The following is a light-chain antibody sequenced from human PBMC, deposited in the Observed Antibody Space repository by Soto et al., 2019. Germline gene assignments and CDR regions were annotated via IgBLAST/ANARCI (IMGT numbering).Light chain of an antibody. Sequence: DIQMTQSPSTLSASAGDRVTITCRASQSISSWLAWYQQKPGKAPQLLIYDASSLESGVPSRFSGSVSETEFTLTISSLQPDDFAAYYCQHYNSYPFTFGPGTKVDIK. J-gene: IGKJ3*01. CDR1: QSISSW. CDR2: DAS. CDR3: QHYNSYPFT. V-gene: IGKV1-5*01.